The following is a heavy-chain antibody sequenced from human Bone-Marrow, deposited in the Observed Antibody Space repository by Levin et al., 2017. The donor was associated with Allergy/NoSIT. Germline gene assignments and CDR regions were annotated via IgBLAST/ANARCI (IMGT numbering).Heavy chain of an antibody. J-gene: IGHJ4*02. V-gene: IGHV3-15*07. CDR1: GFTFSNAW. CDR2: IKSKTDGGTT. D-gene: IGHD3-10*01. CDR3: TTGPARRFGY. Sequence: GESLKISCAGSGFTFSNAWMNWVRQAPGKGLEWVGRIKSKTDGGTTDYAAPVKGRFTISRDDSKNTLYLQMNSLKTEDTAVYYCTTGPARRFGYWGQGTLVTVSS.